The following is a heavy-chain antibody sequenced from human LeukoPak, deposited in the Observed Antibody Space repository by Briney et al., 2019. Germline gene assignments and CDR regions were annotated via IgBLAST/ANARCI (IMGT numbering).Heavy chain of an antibody. Sequence: SETLSLTCTVSGGSISSGGYYWSWIRQHPGKGLEWIGYIYYSGSTYYNPSLKSRVTISVDTSKNQFSLKLSSVTAADTAVYYYARDYYDSSGYAFDIWGQGTMVTVSS. CDR3: ARDYYDSSGYAFDI. J-gene: IGHJ3*02. CDR1: GGSISSGGYY. D-gene: IGHD3-22*01. V-gene: IGHV4-31*03. CDR2: IYYSGST.